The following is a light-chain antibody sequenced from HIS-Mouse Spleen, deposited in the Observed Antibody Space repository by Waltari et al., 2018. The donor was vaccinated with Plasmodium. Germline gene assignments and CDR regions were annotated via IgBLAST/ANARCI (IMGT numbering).Light chain of an antibody. J-gene: IGKJ4*01. Sequence: AIRMTQSPSSLSASTGDRVTITCRASQGISSYLAWYQQKPGQAPQLLIYAASTLQSGVPSRFSGSGSGTGFTLTISCLQSEDFATYYCQQYYSYPLTFSGGTKVEIK. CDR1: QGISSY. CDR2: AAS. V-gene: IGKV1-8*01. CDR3: QQYYSYPLT.